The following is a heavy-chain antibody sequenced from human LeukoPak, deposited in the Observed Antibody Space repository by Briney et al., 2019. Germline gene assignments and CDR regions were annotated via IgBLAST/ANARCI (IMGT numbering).Heavy chain of an antibody. J-gene: IGHJ4*02. CDR3: ARGASSWYSTSPNFDY. V-gene: IGHV3-48*01. D-gene: IGHD6-13*01. CDR2: ISSSSRSTI. Sequence: PGGSLRLSCAASGFTFSSYSMNWVRQAPGKGLEWVSYISSSSRSTIYYADSVKGRFTISRDNAKNSLYLQMNSLRAEDTAVYYCARGASSWYSTSPNFDYWGQGALVTVSS. CDR1: GFTFSSYS.